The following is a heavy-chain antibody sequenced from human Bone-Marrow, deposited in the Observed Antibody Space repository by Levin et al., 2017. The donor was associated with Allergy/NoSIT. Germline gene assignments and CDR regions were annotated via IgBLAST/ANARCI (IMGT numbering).Heavy chain of an antibody. CDR2: ISSSSDYI. CDR3: ARDRTYGILTNYGMDV. Sequence: PGGSLRLSCTASGFTFSTYGMNWVRQAPGKGLEWVSSISSSSDYIYYADSVKGRFTISRDNAKNSLSLQTNSLRAEDTAIYFCARDRTYGILTNYGMDVWGQGTTASVSS. V-gene: IGHV3-21*01. CDR1: GFTFSTYG. J-gene: IGHJ6*02. D-gene: IGHD3-9*01.